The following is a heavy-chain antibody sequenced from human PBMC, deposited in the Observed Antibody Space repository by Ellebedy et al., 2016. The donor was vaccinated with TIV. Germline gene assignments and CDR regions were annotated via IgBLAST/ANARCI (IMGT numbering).Heavy chain of an antibody. CDR1: GLTVSSNY. J-gene: IGHJ4*02. D-gene: IGHD4-11*01. Sequence: GESLKISCAASGLTVSSNYMSWVRQAPGKGLEWVSILYSGGNTYYADSVQGRFTISRDNSKNTLYPQMNSLRVEDTAVYYCARDGTVTTPTYFDYWGQGTLVTVSS. CDR2: LYSGGNT. CDR3: ARDGTVTTPTYFDY. V-gene: IGHV3-66*01.